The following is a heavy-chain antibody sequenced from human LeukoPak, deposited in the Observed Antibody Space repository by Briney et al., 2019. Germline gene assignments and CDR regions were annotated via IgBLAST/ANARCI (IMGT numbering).Heavy chain of an antibody. Sequence: GGSLRLSCAASGFTFSSYGMHWVRQAPGKGLEWVAVISYDGSNKYYADSVKGRFTISRDNSKNTLYLQMNSLRAEDTAVYYCARDLSAAGVPDYWGQGTLVTVSS. D-gene: IGHD6-13*01. J-gene: IGHJ4*02. CDR2: ISYDGSNK. V-gene: IGHV3-30*03. CDR1: GFTFSSYG. CDR3: ARDLSAAGVPDY.